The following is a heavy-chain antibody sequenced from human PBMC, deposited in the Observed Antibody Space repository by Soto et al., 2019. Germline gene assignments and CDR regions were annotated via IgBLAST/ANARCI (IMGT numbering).Heavy chain of an antibody. D-gene: IGHD3-10*01. CDR2: IYYSGST. Sequence: QLQLQESGPGLVKPSETLSLTCTVSGGSISSSSYYWGWIRQPPGKGLEWIGSIYYSGSTYYNPSLKSRVTISVDTSKNQFSLELSSVTAAETAVYYCARHVIGRGYFDYWGQGTLVTVSS. J-gene: IGHJ4*02. V-gene: IGHV4-39*01. CDR1: GGSISSSSYY. CDR3: ARHVIGRGYFDY.